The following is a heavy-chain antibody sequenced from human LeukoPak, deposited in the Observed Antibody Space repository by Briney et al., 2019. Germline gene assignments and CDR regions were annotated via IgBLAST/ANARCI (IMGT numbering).Heavy chain of an antibody. CDR2: IHYSGST. V-gene: IGHV4-59*01. CDR1: GDSMISYY. Sequence: SETLSLTCTVSGDSMISYYWSWIRQPPGKGLEWIGYIHYSGSTNYNPSLKSRVTISVGTSKNQFSLKLSSVTAADTAMYYCARAPLALIVFDIWGQGTMVTVSS. CDR3: ARAPLALIVFDI. D-gene: IGHD2-21*01. J-gene: IGHJ3*02.